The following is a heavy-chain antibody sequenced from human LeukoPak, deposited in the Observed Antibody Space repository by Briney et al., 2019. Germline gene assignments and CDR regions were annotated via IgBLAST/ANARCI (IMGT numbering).Heavy chain of an antibody. J-gene: IGHJ1*01. CDR2: ISGDGGST. D-gene: IGHD6-13*01. V-gene: IGHV3-43*02. CDR1: GFTFDDYA. CDR3: AKDPSIYSSSWPEYSQH. Sequence: GGSLRLSCVASGFTFDDYAMHWVRQAPGKGLEWVSLISGDGGSTYYADSVKGRFTISRDNSKNSLYLQMNSLRTEDTALYYCAKDPSIYSSSWPEYSQHWGQGTLVTVSS.